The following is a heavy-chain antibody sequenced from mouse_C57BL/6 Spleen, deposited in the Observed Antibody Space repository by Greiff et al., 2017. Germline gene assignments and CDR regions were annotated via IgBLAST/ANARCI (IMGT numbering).Heavy chain of an antibody. CDR3: ARQGKALFDY. J-gene: IGHJ2*01. Sequence: EVMLVESGGDLVKPGGSLKLSCAASGFTFSSYGMSWVRQTPDKRLEWVATISSGGSYTYYPDSVKGRFTISRDNAKNTLYLQMSSLKSEDTAMYYCARQGKALFDYWGQGTTLTVSS. CDR1: GFTFSSYG. CDR2: ISSGGSYT. D-gene: IGHD2-1*01. V-gene: IGHV5-6*01.